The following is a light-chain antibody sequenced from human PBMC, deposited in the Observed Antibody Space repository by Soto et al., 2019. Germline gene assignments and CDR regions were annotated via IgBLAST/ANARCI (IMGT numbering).Light chain of an antibody. CDR2: GAS. CDR1: QSVTSNY. V-gene: IGKV3-20*01. Sequence: EIVLTQSPGTLSLSPGERATLSCRASQSVTSNYVAWYQQKPGQAPRLLIYGASSRATGIPDRISGSGSGTDFTLTISRLEPEDFEVYYCQQYGGSPQTFGQGTKVEMK. CDR3: QQYGGSPQT. J-gene: IGKJ1*01.